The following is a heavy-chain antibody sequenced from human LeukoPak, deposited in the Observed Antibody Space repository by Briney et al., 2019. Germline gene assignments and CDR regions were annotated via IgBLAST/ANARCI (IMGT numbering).Heavy chain of an antibody. CDR2: IRYDGSNK. CDR3: AKGGAYYDILTGYFDY. V-gene: IGHV3-30*02. J-gene: IGHJ4*02. D-gene: IGHD3-9*01. CDR1: GFTFSSYG. Sequence: GGSLRLSCAASGFTFSSYGMHWVRQAPGKGLEWVAFIRYDGSNKYYADSVKGRFTISRDNSKNTLYLQMNSLRAEDTAVYYCAKGGAYYDILTGYFDYWGQGTLVTVSS.